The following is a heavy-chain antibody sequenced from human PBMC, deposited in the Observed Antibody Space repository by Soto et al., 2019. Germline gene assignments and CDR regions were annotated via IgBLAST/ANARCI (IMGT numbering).Heavy chain of an antibody. V-gene: IGHV3-30-3*01. Sequence: GGSLRLSCAASGFTFSSYAMHWVRQAPGKGLEWVAVISYDGSNKYYADSVKGRFTISRDNSKNTLYLQMNSLRAEDTAVYYCARNFRVPAAIQSDNYYYYGMDVWGQGTTVTVSS. CDR1: GFTFSSYA. CDR3: ARNFRVPAAIQSDNYYYYGMDV. J-gene: IGHJ6*02. CDR2: ISYDGSNK. D-gene: IGHD2-2*01.